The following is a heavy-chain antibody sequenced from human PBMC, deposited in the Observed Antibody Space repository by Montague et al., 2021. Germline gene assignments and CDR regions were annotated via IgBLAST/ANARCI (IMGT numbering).Heavy chain of an antibody. CDR2: TYYRSKGYN. CDR1: GDSVSSNDAT. V-gene: IGHV6-1*01. D-gene: IGHD5-24*01. J-gene: IGHJ5*02. Sequence: CAISGDSVSSNDATWNWIRQSPSRGLEWLGRTYYRSKGYNEYAISVKGRITVNPDTSKNQFSLLLNSVTPEDTAVYYCARGWQKRFDPWGQGTLVTVSS. CDR3: ARGWQKRFDP.